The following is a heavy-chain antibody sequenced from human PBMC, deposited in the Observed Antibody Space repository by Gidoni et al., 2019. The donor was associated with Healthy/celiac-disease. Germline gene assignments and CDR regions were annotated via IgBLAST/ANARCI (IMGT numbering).Heavy chain of an antibody. Sequence: QVQLVESGGGVVQPGRSLRLSCAASGFTFSSYAMHWVRQPPGKGLEWVAVISYDGSNKYYADSVKGRFTISRDNSKNTLYLQMNSLRAEDTAVYYCARDLGREAVAGQKQQIYYYYYGMDVWGQGTTVTVSS. CDR1: GFTFSSYA. V-gene: IGHV3-30*04. CDR2: ISYDGSNK. D-gene: IGHD6-19*01. CDR3: ARDLGREAVAGQKQQIYYYYYGMDV. J-gene: IGHJ6*02.